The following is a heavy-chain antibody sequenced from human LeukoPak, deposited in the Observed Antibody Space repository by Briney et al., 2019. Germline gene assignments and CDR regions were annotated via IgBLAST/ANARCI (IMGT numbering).Heavy chain of an antibody. J-gene: IGHJ6*03. CDR3: ARENPKYYYYMDV. V-gene: IGHV1-46*01. CDR1: GYTFTSYY. Sequence: ASVKVSCKASGYTFTSYYMHWVRQAPGQGLEWMGIINPSGGSTSYAQKFQGRVTITRDTSASTAYMELSSLRSEDMAVYYCARENPKYYYYMDVWGKGTTVTISS. CDR2: INPSGGST.